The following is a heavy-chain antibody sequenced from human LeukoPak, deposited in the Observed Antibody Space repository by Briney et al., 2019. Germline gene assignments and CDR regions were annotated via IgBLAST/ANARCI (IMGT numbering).Heavy chain of an antibody. V-gene: IGHV1-8*02. Sequence: ASVKVSCKASGYTFIDYYMHWVRQAPGQGLEWMGWMNPNSGNTGYAQKFQGRVTMTRNTSISTAYMELSSLRSEDTAVYYCARGPLYGSGSYWFDPWGQGTLVTVSS. CDR3: ARGPLYGSGSYWFDP. CDR1: GYTFIDYY. J-gene: IGHJ5*02. CDR2: MNPNSGNT. D-gene: IGHD3-10*01.